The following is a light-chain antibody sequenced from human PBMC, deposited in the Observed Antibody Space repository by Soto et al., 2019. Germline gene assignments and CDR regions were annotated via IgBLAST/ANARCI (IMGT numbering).Light chain of an antibody. Sequence: QSVLTQPASVSGSPGQSITISCTGTSSDVGGYNYVSWYQQNPGKAPKLMIYEVSNRPSGVSNRFSGSKSGNTASLTISGLQAEDEADYYCSSYTSSSIDDVFGTGTKLTVL. J-gene: IGLJ1*01. CDR1: SSDVGGYNY. CDR3: SSYTSSSIDDV. CDR2: EVS. V-gene: IGLV2-14*01.